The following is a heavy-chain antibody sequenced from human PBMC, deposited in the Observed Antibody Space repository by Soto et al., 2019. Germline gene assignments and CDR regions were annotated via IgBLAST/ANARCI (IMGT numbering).Heavy chain of an antibody. CDR1: TDSSSFTNSY. D-gene: IGHD3-10*01. J-gene: IGHJ4*02. CDR3: ARHRIEVVWRGFDF. V-gene: IGHV4-39*01. Sequence: SPETLSLTCTVSTDSSSFTNSYWGWIRQPPGKGLQWIGSSSYNGGTFYNPSLKGRVVISFDTSKKQSSLQVTSVTAADTAVYFCARHRIEVVWRGFDFCGQGSTVTVSS. CDR2: SSYNGGT.